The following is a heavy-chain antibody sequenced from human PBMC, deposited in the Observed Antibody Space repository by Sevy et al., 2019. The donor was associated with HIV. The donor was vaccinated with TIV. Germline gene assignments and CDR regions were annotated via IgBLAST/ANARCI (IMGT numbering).Heavy chain of an antibody. CDR3: AKVDSSGYYSVSGFDY. D-gene: IGHD3-22*01. CDR1: GFTFSSYA. CDR2: ISGSRGST. J-gene: IGHJ4*02. Sequence: GGSLRLSCAASGFTFSSYAMSWVRQAPGKGLEWVSGISGSRGSTYYADSVKGRFTISRDNSKNTLDLQMNSLRAEDTAVYYCAKVDSSGYYSVSGFDYWGQGTLVTVSS. V-gene: IGHV3-23*01.